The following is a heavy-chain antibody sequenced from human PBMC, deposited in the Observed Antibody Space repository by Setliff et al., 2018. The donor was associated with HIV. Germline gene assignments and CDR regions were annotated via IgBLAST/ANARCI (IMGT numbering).Heavy chain of an antibody. CDR1: GGSISSGSYY. V-gene: IGHV4-61*01. Sequence: SETLSLTCTVSGGSISSGSYYWSWVRQSPGTGLEWIGFSQTTGNTKYNPSLRRRVSIFFDSPKNQFSLSLQSVTAADSAVYYCARDRKVLYGQGLDSYMDVWGKGATVTVSS. CDR2: SQTTGNT. J-gene: IGHJ6*04. CDR3: ARDRKVLYGQGLDSYMDV. D-gene: IGHD3-10*01.